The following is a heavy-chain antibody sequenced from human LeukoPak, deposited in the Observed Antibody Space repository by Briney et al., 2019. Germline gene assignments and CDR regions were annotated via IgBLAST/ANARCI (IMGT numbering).Heavy chain of an antibody. Sequence: PGGSLRLSCAASGFTFSSYGMSWVRQAPGKGLEWVSAISGSGGSTYYADSVKGRFTISRDNSKNTLYLQMKSLRAEDTAVYYCAKDQSSGWYYFDYWGQGTLVTVSS. J-gene: IGHJ4*02. CDR2: ISGSGGST. CDR1: GFTFSSYG. V-gene: IGHV3-23*01. D-gene: IGHD6-19*01. CDR3: AKDQSSGWYYFDY.